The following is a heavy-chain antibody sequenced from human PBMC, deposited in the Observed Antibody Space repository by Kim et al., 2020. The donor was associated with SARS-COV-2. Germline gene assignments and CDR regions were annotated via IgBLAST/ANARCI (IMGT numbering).Heavy chain of an antibody. D-gene: IGHD3-10*01. Sequence: NKYYADSVKGRFTISRDNSENTLDLQMNSLRAEDTAVYYCARGSPEPFDYWGQGTLVTVSS. CDR3: ARGSPEPFDY. V-gene: IGHV3-30*07. CDR2: NK. J-gene: IGHJ4*02.